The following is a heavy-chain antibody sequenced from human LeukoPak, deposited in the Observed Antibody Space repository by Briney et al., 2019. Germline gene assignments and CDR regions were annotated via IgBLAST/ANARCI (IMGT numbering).Heavy chain of an antibody. CDR3: ARGGRRGYNWFDP. J-gene: IGHJ5*02. CDR1: GFTFSSYS. V-gene: IGHV3-48*02. CDR2: ITASGTAM. D-gene: IGHD6-25*01. Sequence: PGGSLRLSCAASGFTFSSYSMNWVRQAPGKGLEWVSHITASGTAMFYADSVKGRFTISRDNAKNSLYLQMNSLRDEDTAVYYCARGGRRGYNWFDPWSQGTLVTVSS.